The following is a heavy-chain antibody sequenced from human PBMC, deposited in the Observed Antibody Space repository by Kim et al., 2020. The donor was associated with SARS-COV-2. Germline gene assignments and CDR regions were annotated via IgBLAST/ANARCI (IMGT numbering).Heavy chain of an antibody. V-gene: IGHV4-31*02. J-gene: IGHJ6*02. Sequence: NPSLKSRVTISVDTSKNQFSLKLSSVTAADTAVYYCAAVTHNRYYYGMDVWGQGTTVTVSS. CDR3: AAVTHNRYYYGMDV. D-gene: IGHD4-4*01.